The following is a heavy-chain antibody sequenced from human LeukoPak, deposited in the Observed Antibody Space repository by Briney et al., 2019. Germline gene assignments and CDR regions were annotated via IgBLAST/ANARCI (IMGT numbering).Heavy chain of an antibody. J-gene: IGHJ4*02. Sequence: PSETLSLTCTVSGFSVTTDSYCWGWIRQPPGKGLEWIGYDYCGGNTNYDPSLKRRVTISVDTSKNQFSLTLTSVTAADTAVYFCAIDHFSSLDSWGQGILVTVSS. CDR2: DYCGGNT. D-gene: IGHD2/OR15-2a*01. V-gene: IGHV4-61*01. CDR1: GFSVTTDSYC. CDR3: AIDHFSSLDS.